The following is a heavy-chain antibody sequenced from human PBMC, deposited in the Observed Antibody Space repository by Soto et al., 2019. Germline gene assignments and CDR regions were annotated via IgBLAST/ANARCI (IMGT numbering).Heavy chain of an antibody. CDR3: ARDPARGGGSYLGYFDY. J-gene: IGHJ4*02. Sequence: SETLSLTCTVSGGSIRGGDNYWSWIRQTPGKGLEWIGYIYYRGSTYYNQSLKSRVTISVDTSMNQSSLTLTSVTAADTAVYYCARDPARGGGSYLGYFDYWGQGTPVTVSS. CDR2: IYYRGST. D-gene: IGHD1-26*01. V-gene: IGHV4-30-4*01. CDR1: GGSIRGGDNY.